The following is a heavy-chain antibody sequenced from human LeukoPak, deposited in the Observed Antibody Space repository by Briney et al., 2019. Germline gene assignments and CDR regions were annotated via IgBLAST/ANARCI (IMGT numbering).Heavy chain of an antibody. D-gene: IGHD3-10*01. CDR2: INPNSGGT. Sequence: GASVKVSCKASGYTFTGYYMHWVRQAPGQGLEWMGWINPNSGGTNYAQKFQGRVTMTRDTSISTAYMELSRLRSDDTAVYYCARVAGIWSSGSFYFWFDPWGQGTLVTVSS. J-gene: IGHJ5*02. CDR3: ARVAGIWSSGSFYFWFDP. V-gene: IGHV1-2*02. CDR1: GYTFTGYY.